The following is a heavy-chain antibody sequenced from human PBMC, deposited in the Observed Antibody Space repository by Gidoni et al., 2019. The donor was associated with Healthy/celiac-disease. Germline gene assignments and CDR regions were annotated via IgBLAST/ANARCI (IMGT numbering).Heavy chain of an antibody. CDR3: ARQDSRRGGAFDI. J-gene: IGHJ3*02. CDR1: GGPSRSSSYY. Sequence: QLQLQDSGSGLVKPSETLSLTCTCAGGPSRSSSYYWGWIRQPPGKGLEWIGSIYYSGSTYYNPSLKSRVTISVDTSKNQFSLKLSSVTAADTAVYYCARQDSRRGGAFDIWGQGTMVTVSS. V-gene: IGHV4-39*01. CDR2: IYYSGST. D-gene: IGHD4-4*01.